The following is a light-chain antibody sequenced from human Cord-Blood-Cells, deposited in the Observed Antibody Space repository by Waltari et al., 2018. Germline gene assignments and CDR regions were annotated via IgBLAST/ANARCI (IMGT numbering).Light chain of an antibody. Sequence: DLHMTQSSSSLSASVGDRVTITCRESQSISSYLNWYQQKPGKAPKLLIYAASSLQSGVPSRFSGSGSGTDFTLTISSLQPEDFATYYCQQCYSTLWTFGQGTKVEIK. CDR3: QQCYSTLWT. CDR1: QSISSY. CDR2: AAS. V-gene: IGKV1-39*01. J-gene: IGKJ1*01.